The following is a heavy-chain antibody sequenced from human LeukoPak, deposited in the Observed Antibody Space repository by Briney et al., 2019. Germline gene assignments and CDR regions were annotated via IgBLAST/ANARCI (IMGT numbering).Heavy chain of an antibody. CDR3: ARDRGYYDSSGYLSVYMDV. J-gene: IGHJ6*03. V-gene: IGHV4-59*01. Sequence: PSETLSLTCTVSGGSISSYYWSWIRQPPGKGLEWIGYIYYSGSTNYNPSLKSRVTISVDTSKNQFSLKLSSVTAADTAVYYCARDRGYYDSSGYLSVYMDVWGKGTTVTISS. CDR2: IYYSGST. D-gene: IGHD3-22*01. CDR1: GGSISSYY.